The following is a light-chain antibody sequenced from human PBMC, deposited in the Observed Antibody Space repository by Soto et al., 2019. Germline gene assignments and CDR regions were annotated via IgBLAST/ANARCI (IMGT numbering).Light chain of an antibody. V-gene: IGLV2-14*01. Sequence: QSALTQPASVSGSPGQSITISCTGTSSDVGGYKYVSWYQQHPDKAPKLIIFEVSNRPSGISSRFSGSKSGNTASLTISGLQDEDEADYYCASYTSSSTYVIFGRGTKVTVL. CDR1: SSDVGGYKY. CDR2: EVS. CDR3: ASYTSSSTYVI. J-gene: IGLJ2*01.